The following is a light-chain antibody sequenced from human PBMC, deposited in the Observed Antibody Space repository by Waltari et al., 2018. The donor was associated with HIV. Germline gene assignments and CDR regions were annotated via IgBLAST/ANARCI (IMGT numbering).Light chain of an antibody. V-gene: IGLV6-57*01. J-gene: IGLJ2*01. CDR3: QSYDTTTPVV. Sequence: NFMLTQPHSVSESPGTTVSISCTRSSGSIASSYVQWYQQRPGSSPTAVIFEDNQRPSGVPERFSGSIDSSSNSASLTISGLKTEDEADYYCQSYDTTTPVVFGGGTRLTVL. CDR2: EDN. CDR1: SGSIASSY.